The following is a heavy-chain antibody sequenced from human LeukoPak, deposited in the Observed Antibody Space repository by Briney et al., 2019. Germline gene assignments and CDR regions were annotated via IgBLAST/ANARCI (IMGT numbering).Heavy chain of an antibody. J-gene: IGHJ4*02. V-gene: IGHV1-2*02. CDR1: GYTFTGYY. Sequence: ASVKVSCKASGYTFTGYYMHWVRQAPGQGLEWMGWINPNSGGTNYAQKFQGRVTMTRDTSISTAYMELSRLRSDDTAVYYCARDPPITMVRGVIPSFDYWGQGTLVTVSP. D-gene: IGHD3-10*01. CDR3: ARDPPITMVRGVIPSFDY. CDR2: INPNSGGT.